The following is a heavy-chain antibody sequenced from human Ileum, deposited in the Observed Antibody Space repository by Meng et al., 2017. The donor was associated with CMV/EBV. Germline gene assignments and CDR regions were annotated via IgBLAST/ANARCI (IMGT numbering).Heavy chain of an antibody. Sequence: GGSLRLSCAASGFTFSDNYMSWIRQVPGKGLEWVSYISSGSSTIYYADSVKGRFTISRDNANNSLYLQMNSLRTDDTAVYYCAFPGPLYHYYDVDVWGQGTAVTVSS. CDR3: AFPGPLYHYYDVDV. CDR2: ISSGSSTI. V-gene: IGHV3-11*01. J-gene: IGHJ6*02. CDR1: GFTFSDNY.